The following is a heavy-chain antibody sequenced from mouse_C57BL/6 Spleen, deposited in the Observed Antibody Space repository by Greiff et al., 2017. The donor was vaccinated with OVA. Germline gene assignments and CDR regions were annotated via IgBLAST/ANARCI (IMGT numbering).Heavy chain of an antibody. D-gene: IGHD3-2*02. J-gene: IGHJ3*01. CDR3: TTKGSSGYGAY. CDR1: GFNIKDYY. V-gene: IGHV14-1*01. Sequence: EVQLQQSGAELVRPGASVKLSCTASGFNIKDYYMHWVKQRPEQGLEWIGRIDPEDGDTEYAPKFQGKATMTADTSSNTAYLQLSSLTSEDTAVYYCTTKGSSGYGAYWGQGTLVTVSA. CDR2: IDPEDGDT.